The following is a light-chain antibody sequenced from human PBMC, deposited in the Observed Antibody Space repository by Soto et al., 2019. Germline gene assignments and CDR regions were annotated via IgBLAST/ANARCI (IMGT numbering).Light chain of an antibody. V-gene: IGLV2-23*01. CDR3: QSYASSLSANFV. Sequence: QSALTQPASVSGSPGQSITISCTGTRSDVGSYNLVSWYQQHPGKAPKVIIYEGGKRPSGVSDRFSASKSGNTASLTISGLQAEDEADYYCQSYASSLSANFVFGTGTKLTVL. CDR2: EGG. CDR1: RSDVGSYNL. J-gene: IGLJ1*01.